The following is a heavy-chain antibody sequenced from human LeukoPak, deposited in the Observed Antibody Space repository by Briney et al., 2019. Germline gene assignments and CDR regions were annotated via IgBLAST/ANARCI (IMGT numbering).Heavy chain of an antibody. CDR2: IWYDGSNK. J-gene: IGHJ3*02. CDR1: GFTFSSYG. Sequence: GGSLRLSCAASGFTFSSYGMHWVRQAPGKGLEWVAVIWYDGSNKYYADSVKGRFTISRDNSKNTLYLQMNSLRAEDTVVYYCARDQYCSSTSCYDRAFDIWGQGTMVTVSS. V-gene: IGHV3-33*01. D-gene: IGHD2-2*01. CDR3: ARDQYCSSTSCYDRAFDI.